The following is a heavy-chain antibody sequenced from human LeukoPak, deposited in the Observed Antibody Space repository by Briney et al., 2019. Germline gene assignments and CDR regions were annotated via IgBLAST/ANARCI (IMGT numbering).Heavy chain of an antibody. J-gene: IGHJ4*02. V-gene: IGHV4-4*07. CDR2: IYTSGST. D-gene: IGHD4-11*01. CDR1: GYSISSGYY. Sequence: SETLSLTCAVSGYSISSGYYWGWIRQPAGKGLEWIGRIYTSGSTNYNPSLKSRVTMSVDTSKNQFSLKLSSVTAADTAVYYCARDRPQGNYEFDYWGQGTLVTVSS. CDR3: ARDRPQGNYEFDY.